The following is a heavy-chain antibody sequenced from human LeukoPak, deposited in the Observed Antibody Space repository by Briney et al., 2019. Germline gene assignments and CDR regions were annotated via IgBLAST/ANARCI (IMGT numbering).Heavy chain of an antibody. J-gene: IGHJ4*02. D-gene: IGHD3-16*01. CDR1: GGSISSYY. V-gene: IGHV4-59*01. CDR2: IHYSGST. CDR3: ARTFWGRYIDY. Sequence: SETLSLTCTVSGGSISSYYWSWIRQPPGKGLEWIGYIHYSGSTNYNPSLKGRVSISTDTSKNQFSLNLSSVTAADTALYYCARTFWGRYIDYWGQGTLVTVSS.